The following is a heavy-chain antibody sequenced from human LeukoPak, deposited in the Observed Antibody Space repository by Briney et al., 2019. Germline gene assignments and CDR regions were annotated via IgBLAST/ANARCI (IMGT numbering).Heavy chain of an antibody. CDR2: IYPGDSDV. J-gene: IGHJ4*02. V-gene: IGHV5-51*01. D-gene: IGHD4-17*01. CDR1: GYTFINYW. Sequence: GESLKISCKDSGYTFINYWIGWVRQKPGKGLEWLGFIYPGDSDVRYSPSFQGQVTISADKSISTAYLQWSSLKASDTAMYYCARAGGDDYGDHLPIDYWGQGTLVTVSS. CDR3: ARAGGDDYGDHLPIDY.